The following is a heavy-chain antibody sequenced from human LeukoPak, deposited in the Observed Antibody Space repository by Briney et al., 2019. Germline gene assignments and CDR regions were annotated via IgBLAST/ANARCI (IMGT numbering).Heavy chain of an antibody. CDR1: GLTFSTYA. D-gene: IGHD3-10*01. CDR3: VKDDSYYYASGGYPY. V-gene: IGHV3-64D*06. J-gene: IGHJ4*02. Sequence: PGGSLRLSCSASGLTFSTYAMHWVRQAPGKGLECVSTISNTGGSTYYADSVKGRFAISRDNSRNTLYLQMSSLRAEDTAVYHCVKDDSYYYASGGYPYWGQGTLVTVSS. CDR2: ISNTGGST.